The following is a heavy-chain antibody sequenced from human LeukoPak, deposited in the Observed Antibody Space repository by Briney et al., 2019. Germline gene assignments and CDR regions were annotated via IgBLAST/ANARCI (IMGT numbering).Heavy chain of an antibody. Sequence: SGTLSLTCAVSGGSISSSNWWSWVRQPPGKGLEWIGKIYHSGSTNYNPSLKSRVTISVDKSKNQFSLKLSSVTAADTAVYYCARMGEMSTFLHFDSWGRGTLVTVSS. J-gene: IGHJ4*02. V-gene: IGHV4-4*02. D-gene: IGHD5-24*01. CDR2: IYHSGST. CDR1: GGSISSSNW. CDR3: ARMGEMSTFLHFDS.